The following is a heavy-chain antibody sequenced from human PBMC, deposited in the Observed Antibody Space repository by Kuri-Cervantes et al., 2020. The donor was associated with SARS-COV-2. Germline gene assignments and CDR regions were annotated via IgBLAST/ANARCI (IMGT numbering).Heavy chain of an antibody. V-gene: IGHV3-7*01. CDR1: GFTFSSYW. J-gene: IGHJ3*02. D-gene: IGHD3-3*01. CDR3: AKDGGDYDFWSGYYTSGDYDAFDI. Sequence: LSLTCAASGFTFSSYWMSWVRQAPGKGLEWVANIKQDGSEKYYVDSVKGRFTISRDNSKNTLYLQMNSLRAEDTAVYYCAKDGGDYDFWSGYYTSGDYDAFDIWGQGTMVTVSS. CDR2: IKQDGSEK.